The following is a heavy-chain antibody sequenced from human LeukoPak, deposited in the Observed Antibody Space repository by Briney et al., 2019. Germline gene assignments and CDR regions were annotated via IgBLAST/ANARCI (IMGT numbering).Heavy chain of an antibody. J-gene: IGHJ3*02. V-gene: IGHV1-18*01. CDR1: GYTFTSYG. CDR3: ARGAYIVVVVAATPDDAFDI. D-gene: IGHD2-15*01. Sequence: ASVKVSCKASGYTFTSYGISWVRQAPGQGLEWMGWISAYNGNTNYAQKLQGRVTMTTDTSTSTAYMELRSLRSDDTAVYYCARGAYIVVVVAATPDDAFDIWGQGTMVTVSS. CDR2: ISAYNGNT.